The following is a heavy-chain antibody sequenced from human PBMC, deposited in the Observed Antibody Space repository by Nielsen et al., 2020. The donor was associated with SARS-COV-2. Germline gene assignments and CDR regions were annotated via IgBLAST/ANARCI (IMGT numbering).Heavy chain of an antibody. CDR2: IRTSGGTT. CDR1: GFTFSDYA. J-gene: IGHJ4*02. CDR3: ARLRDDGYYFDTGPFDY. D-gene: IGHD2/OR15-2a*01. V-gene: IGHV3-23*01. Sequence: GESLKISCAASGFTFSDYAMAWVRQAPGKGLEWVSAIRTSGGTTYYADSVKGRFTISRDNSKNTLYLQMNSLRAEDTAVYYCARLRDDGYYFDTGPFDYWGQGTPVNVSS.